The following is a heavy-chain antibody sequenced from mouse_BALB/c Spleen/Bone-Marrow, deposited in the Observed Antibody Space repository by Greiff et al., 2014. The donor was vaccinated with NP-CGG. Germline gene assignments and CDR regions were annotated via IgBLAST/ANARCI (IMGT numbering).Heavy chain of an antibody. Sequence: VQLQQSGAELVKPGASVKLSRTASGFNIKDTFMHWMKQRPEQGLEWNGRIDPADGTTKYDPKFQGKATITTDTSSNTAYLQLSSLTSEDTAVYYCASSGNYEGGAMDYWGQGTSVTVSS. CDR3: ASSGNYEGGAMDY. CDR1: GFNIKDTF. V-gene: IGHV14-3*02. D-gene: IGHD2-1*01. J-gene: IGHJ4*01. CDR2: IDPADGTT.